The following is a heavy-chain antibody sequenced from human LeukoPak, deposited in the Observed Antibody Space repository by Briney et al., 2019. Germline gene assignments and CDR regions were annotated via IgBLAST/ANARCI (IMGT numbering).Heavy chain of an antibody. Sequence: GGSLRLSCAASGFTFSSYAMSWVRQAPGKGLEWVSAISGSGGSTYYTDSVKGRFTISRDNSKNTLYLQMNSLRAEDTAVYYCAKASAMIVVVGKHFDYWGQGTLVTVSS. D-gene: IGHD3-22*01. CDR1: GFTFSSYA. V-gene: IGHV3-23*01. CDR2: ISGSGGST. CDR3: AKASAMIVVVGKHFDY. J-gene: IGHJ4*02.